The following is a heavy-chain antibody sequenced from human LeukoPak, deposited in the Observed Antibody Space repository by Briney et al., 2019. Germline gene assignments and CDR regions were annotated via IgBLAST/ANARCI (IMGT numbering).Heavy chain of an antibody. D-gene: IGHD2-21*02. J-gene: IGHJ4*02. Sequence: PGGSLRLSCAASGFTVSRNYMSWVRQAPGKGLEWVSVIYSGGSTYYADSVKGRFTISRDNSKNTLYLQMNSLRAEDTAVYYCASSEVRAYCGGDCFPYYFDYWGQGTLVTVSS. CDR3: ASSEVRAYCGGDCFPYYFDY. CDR1: GFTVSRNY. V-gene: IGHV3-66*01. CDR2: IYSGGST.